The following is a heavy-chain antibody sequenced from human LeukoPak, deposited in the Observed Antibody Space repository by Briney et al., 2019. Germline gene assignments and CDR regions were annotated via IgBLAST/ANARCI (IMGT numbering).Heavy chain of an antibody. CDR2: IKQDGSDK. CDR1: GCIFSSYW. V-gene: IGHV3-7*01. CDR3: GREEYGYLLWW. Sequence: GGSLRLSCAASGCIFSSYWMSWVRQAPGKGLERVANIKQDGSDKYYVDPAKGGFSISRDNAKDSLYLQINGLRAEDAAVYYGGREEYGYLLWWWGQGTAVTVSS. J-gene: IGHJ4*02. D-gene: IGHD2-21*01.